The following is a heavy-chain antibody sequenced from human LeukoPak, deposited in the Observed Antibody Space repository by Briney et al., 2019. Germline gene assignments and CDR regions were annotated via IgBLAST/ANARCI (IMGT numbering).Heavy chain of an antibody. CDR1: GFTFSSYA. D-gene: IGHD1-1*01. Sequence: PGGSLRLSCAASGFTFSSYAMSWVRQAPGKGLEWVSAISGSGGSTYYADSVKGRFTISRDNSKNTLYLQMNSLRAEDTAVYYCAKGGGFQLEPNYDAFDIWGQGTMVTVSS. J-gene: IGHJ3*02. CDR3: AKGGGFQLEPNYDAFDI. CDR2: ISGSGGST. V-gene: IGHV3-23*01.